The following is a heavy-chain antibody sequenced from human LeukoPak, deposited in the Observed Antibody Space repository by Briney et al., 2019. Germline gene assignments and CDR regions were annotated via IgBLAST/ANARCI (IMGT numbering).Heavy chain of an antibody. V-gene: IGHV1-18*01. CDR2: ISAYNGNT. Sequence: ASVKVSCKASGGTFSSYAISWVRQAPGQGLEWMGWISAYNGNTNYAQKLQGRVTMTTDTSTSTAYMELRSLRSDDTAVYYCAKAIFGVVGYWFDPWGQGTLVTVSS. CDR1: GGTFSSYA. CDR3: AKAIFGVVGYWFDP. J-gene: IGHJ5*02. D-gene: IGHD3-3*01.